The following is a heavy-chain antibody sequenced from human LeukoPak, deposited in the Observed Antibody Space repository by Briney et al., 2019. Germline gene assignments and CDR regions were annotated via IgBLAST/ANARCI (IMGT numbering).Heavy chain of an antibody. D-gene: IGHD3-22*01. V-gene: IGHV1-2*02. Sequence: ASVKVSCKASGYTFTAYYMHWVRQAPGQGLEWMGWINPNSGGTNYAQKFQGRVTMTRDTSISTAYMELSRLRSDDTAVYYCARDERYDSSGYPFDYWGQGTLVTVSS. CDR2: INPNSGGT. CDR3: ARDERYDSSGYPFDY. CDR1: GYTFTAYY. J-gene: IGHJ4*02.